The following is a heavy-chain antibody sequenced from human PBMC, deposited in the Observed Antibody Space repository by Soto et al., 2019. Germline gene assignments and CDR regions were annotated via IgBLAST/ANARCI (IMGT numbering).Heavy chain of an antibody. V-gene: IGHV4-4*07. J-gene: IGHJ4*02. CDR1: RASSSSYF. CDR2: VFGSGGT. Sequence: SETLSLTCIVSRASSSSYFWNWIRQPAGKGLEWIGRVFGSGGTNYNPSLKSRVTMSIDTSNNSFSLKLTSVTAADTAVYFCATAAETTPGLFDSWGQGTLVTVSS. D-gene: IGHD6-25*01. CDR3: ATAAETTPGLFDS.